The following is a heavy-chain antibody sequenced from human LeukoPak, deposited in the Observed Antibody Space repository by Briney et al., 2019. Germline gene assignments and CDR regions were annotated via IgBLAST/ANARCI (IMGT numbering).Heavy chain of an antibody. CDR3: ARLVARVRGVTYYFDY. Sequence: GSLRLSCAASGFTFRNAWMSWVRQAPGKGLEWIGHIYHTGSSYYNPTLKSRVTISVDTSKNQFSLRLKSVTAADTAVYYCARLVARVRGVTYYFDYWGQGTLVTVSS. J-gene: IGHJ4*02. CDR2: IYHTGSS. D-gene: IGHD3-10*01. CDR1: GFTFRNAW. V-gene: IGHV4-4*02.